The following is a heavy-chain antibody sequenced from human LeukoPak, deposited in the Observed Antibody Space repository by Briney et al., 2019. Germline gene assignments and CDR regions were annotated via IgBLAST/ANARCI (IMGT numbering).Heavy chain of an antibody. D-gene: IGHD3-3*01. J-gene: IGHJ4*02. V-gene: IGHV3-30*18. CDR3: AKEKSIRFLEWLSNYFDY. CDR1: GFTFSSYG. CDR2: ISYDESNK. Sequence: AGGSLRLSCAASGFTFSSYGMHWVRQAPGKGLEWVAVISYDESNKYYADSVKGRFTISRDNSKNTLYLQMNSLRAEDTAVYYCAKEKSIRFLEWLSNYFDYWGQGTLVTVSS.